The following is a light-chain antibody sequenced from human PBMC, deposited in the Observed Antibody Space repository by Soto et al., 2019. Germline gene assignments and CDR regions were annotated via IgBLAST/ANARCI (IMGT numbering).Light chain of an antibody. V-gene: IGLV2-23*01. Sequence: QSALTQPASVSGSPGQSITISCTGTSSDVVNDLLVSWYQQQPGKAPKLMIYEGTKRPAGVSDRFSGSKSGNTASLTISGLQAEDEADYYCCSYAGSYTFVFGIGTKLTVL. CDR2: EGT. CDR3: CSYAGSYTFV. CDR1: SSDVVNDLL. J-gene: IGLJ1*01.